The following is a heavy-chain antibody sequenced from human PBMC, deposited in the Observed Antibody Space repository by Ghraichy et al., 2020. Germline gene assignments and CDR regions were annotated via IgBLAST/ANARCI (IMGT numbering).Heavy chain of an antibody. J-gene: IGHJ6*02. Sequence: GGSLRLSCVGSGFTFSSYSMNWVRQSPGKGLEWVSYITSSGRTIFYADSVKGRFTISRDNAQNSLYLQMKSLRDEDTAVYYCARGSRVVRFYYYDGMDVWGQGTTVTVS. CDR2: ITSSGRTI. D-gene: IGHD4-23*01. CDR3: ARGSRVVRFYYYDGMDV. CDR1: GFTFSSYS. V-gene: IGHV3-48*02.